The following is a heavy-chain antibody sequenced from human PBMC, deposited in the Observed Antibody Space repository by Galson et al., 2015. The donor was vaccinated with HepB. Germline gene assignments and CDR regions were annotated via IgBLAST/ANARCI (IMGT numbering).Heavy chain of an antibody. Sequence: SLRLSCAASGFTFSSYGMHWVRQAPGKGLEWVAVISYDGSNKYYADSVKGRFTISRDNSKNTLYLQMNSLRAEDTAVYYCAKDFKYSSSWYGEDYYYGMDVWGQGTTVTVSS. D-gene: IGHD6-13*01. V-gene: IGHV3-30*18. CDR2: ISYDGSNK. J-gene: IGHJ6*02. CDR3: AKDFKYSSSWYGEDYYYGMDV. CDR1: GFTFSSYG.